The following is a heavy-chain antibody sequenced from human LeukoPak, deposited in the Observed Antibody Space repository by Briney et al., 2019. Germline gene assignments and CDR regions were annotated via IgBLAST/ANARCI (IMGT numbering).Heavy chain of an antibody. CDR1: GGSISSYY. J-gene: IGHJ5*02. D-gene: IGHD3-16*01. V-gene: IGHV4-59*01. CDR3: ARGYDYVWGSYNWFDP. Sequence: SETLSLTCTVSGGSISSYYWSWIRQPPGKGLEWIGYIYYSGSTNYNPSLKSRVTISADTSKNQFSLKLSSVTAADTAVYYCARGYDYVWGSYNWFDPWGQGTLVTVSS. CDR2: IYYSGST.